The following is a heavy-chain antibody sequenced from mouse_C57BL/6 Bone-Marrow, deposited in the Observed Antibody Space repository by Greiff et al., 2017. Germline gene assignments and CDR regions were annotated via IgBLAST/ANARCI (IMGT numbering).Heavy chain of an antibody. CDR1: GYTFTSYW. CDR3: ARNSYFDY. V-gene: IGHV1-61*01. J-gene: IGHJ2*01. Sequence: QVHVKQSGAELVRPGSSVKLSCKASGYTFTSYWMDWVKQRPGQGLEWIGNIYPSDSETHYNQKFKDKATLTVDKSSSTAYMQLSSLTSEDSAVYYCARNSYFDYWGQGTTLTVSS. CDR2: IYPSDSET.